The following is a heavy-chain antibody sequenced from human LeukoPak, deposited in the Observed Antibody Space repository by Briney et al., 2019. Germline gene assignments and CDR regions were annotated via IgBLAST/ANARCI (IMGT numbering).Heavy chain of an antibody. CDR2: TSSSSSYI. Sequence: PGGSLRLSCAASGFTFSSYSMNWVRQAPGKGLEWVSSTSSSSSYIYYADSVKGRFTISRDNSKNSLYLQMNSLRAEDTAVYYCAKRSGSYRSYDYWGQGTLVTVSS. V-gene: IGHV3-21*04. D-gene: IGHD1-26*01. J-gene: IGHJ4*02. CDR3: AKRSGSYRSYDY. CDR1: GFTFSSYS.